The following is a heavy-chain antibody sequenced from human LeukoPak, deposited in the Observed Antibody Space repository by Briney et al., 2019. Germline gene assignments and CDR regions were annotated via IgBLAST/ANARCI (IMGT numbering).Heavy chain of an antibody. D-gene: IGHD6-19*01. CDR2: IYPGDSDT. CDR1: GYGFANFW. V-gene: IGHV5-51*01. CDR3: ARFGYSSGCNDY. Sequence: GESLQISCKGSGYGFANFWIGWVRPVPGKGREWMGIIYPGDSDTRYSPSFQGQVTISADKSISTAYLQWSSLKASDTAMYYCARFGYSSGCNDYWGQGTLVTVSS. J-gene: IGHJ4*02.